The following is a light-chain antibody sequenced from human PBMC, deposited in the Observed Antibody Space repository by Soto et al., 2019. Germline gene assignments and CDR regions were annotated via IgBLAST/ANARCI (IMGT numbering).Light chain of an antibody. CDR3: QQYGSGPFT. CDR2: GAS. J-gene: IGKJ3*01. CDR1: QSVSSSY. Sequence: EFVLTQSPGTLSLSPGERATLSCRASQSVSSSYLAWYQQKPGQAPRVLIYGASSRATGIPDRFSGSGSGTDFSLTISRLEPEDFAVCYCQQYGSGPFTFGPGTTVDLK. V-gene: IGKV3-20*01.